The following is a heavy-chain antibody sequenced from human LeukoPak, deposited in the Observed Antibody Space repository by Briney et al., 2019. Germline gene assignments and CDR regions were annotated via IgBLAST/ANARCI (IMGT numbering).Heavy chain of an antibody. D-gene: IGHD3-3*01. CDR3: ARVGYDFWSGYYDY. J-gene: IGHJ4*02. CDR2: IYYSGST. V-gene: IGHV4-39*07. Sequence: WVRQAPGKGLEWVGSIYYSGSTYYNPSLKSRVTISVDTSKNQFSLKLSSVTAADTAVYYCARVGYDFWSGYYDYWGQGTLVTVSS.